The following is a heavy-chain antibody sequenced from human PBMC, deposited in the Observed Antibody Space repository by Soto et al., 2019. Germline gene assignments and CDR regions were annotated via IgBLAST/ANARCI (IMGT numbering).Heavy chain of an antibody. V-gene: IGHV4-31*03. Sequence: SETLSLTCTVSGGSISSGGYYWSWIRQHPGKGLEWIGYIYYSGSTYYNPSLKSRVTISVDTSKNQFSLKLSSVTAADTAVYYCARGSKDYMDVWGPGTTVTVSS. D-gene: IGHD4-4*01. J-gene: IGHJ6*03. CDR2: IYYSGST. CDR1: GGSISSGGYY. CDR3: ARGSKDYMDV.